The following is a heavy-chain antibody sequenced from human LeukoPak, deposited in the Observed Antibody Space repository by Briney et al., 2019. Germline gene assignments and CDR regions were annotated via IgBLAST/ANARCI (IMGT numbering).Heavy chain of an antibody. CDR2: INQGGSEK. CDR1: GFTFSTYW. CDR3: VRDVGDL. J-gene: IGHJ4*02. Sequence: GGSLRLSCAPSGFTFSTYWMGWVRQAPGKGLEWLANINQGGSEKYYVDSVKGRFTISRDNAKNSLFLQMNSLRAEDTAVYYCVRDVGDLWGQGTLVTVSS. V-gene: IGHV3-7*01. D-gene: IGHD2-21*02.